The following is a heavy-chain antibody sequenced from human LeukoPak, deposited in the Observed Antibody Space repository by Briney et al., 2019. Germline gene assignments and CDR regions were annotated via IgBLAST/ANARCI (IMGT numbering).Heavy chain of an antibody. Sequence: PGRSLRLSCAASGFTFSSYAMHWVRQAPGKGLEWVAVISYDGSNKYYADSVKGRFTISRDNSKNTLYLQMNSLRAEDTAVYYCAREWVSGSYYLVDYWGQGTLVTVSS. J-gene: IGHJ4*02. CDR3: AREWVSGSYYLVDY. D-gene: IGHD1-26*01. CDR1: GFTFSSYA. CDR2: ISYDGSNK. V-gene: IGHV3-30*04.